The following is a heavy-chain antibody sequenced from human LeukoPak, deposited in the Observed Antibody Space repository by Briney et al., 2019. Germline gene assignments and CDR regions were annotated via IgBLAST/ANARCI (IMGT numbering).Heavy chain of an antibody. CDR2: ISYDGSNK. D-gene: IGHD5-18*01. CDR1: GFTFSSYA. J-gene: IGHJ4*02. V-gene: IGHV3-30*04. Sequence: PGGSLRLSCAASGFTFSSYAMHWVRQAPGKGLEWVAVISYDGSNKYYADSVKGRFTISRDNSKNTLYLQMNSLRAEDTAVYYCARDGVGYSYGTRHFDYWGQGTLVTVSS. CDR3: ARDGVGYSYGTRHFDY.